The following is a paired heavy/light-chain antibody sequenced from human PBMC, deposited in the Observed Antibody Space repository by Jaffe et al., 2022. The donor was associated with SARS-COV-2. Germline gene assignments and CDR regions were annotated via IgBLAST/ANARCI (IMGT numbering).Light chain of an antibody. CDR3: HQYGNVPYT. Sequence: EIVLAQSPGTLSLSPGERATLSCRASQSVGSNYLAWFQQKPGQAPRLLIYVASSRATGVPDRFSGRGSGTDFSLTISRLEPEDFAVYFCHQYGNVPYTFGQGTKLEIK. CDR2: VAS. CDR1: QSVGSNY. V-gene: IGKV3-20*01. J-gene: IGKJ2*01.
Heavy chain of an antibody. CDR1: GFTFSDYT. CDR3: TRGGSGGSLAKWFDP. V-gene: IGHV3-49*03. CDR2: IRANIYGGTT. J-gene: IGHJ5*02. D-gene: IGHD1-26*01. Sequence: EVQLVESGGGLVQPWRSLRLSCSTSGFTFSDYTISWYRQAPEKGLEWVGYIRANIYGGTTESAASLRGRFIISRDDSKSIAYLQMNSLQTEDTAVYYCTRGGSGGSLAKWFDPWGQGTLVTVSS.